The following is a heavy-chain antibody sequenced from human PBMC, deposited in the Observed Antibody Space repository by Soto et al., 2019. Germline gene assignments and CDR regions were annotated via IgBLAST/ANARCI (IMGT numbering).Heavy chain of an antibody. CDR1: GFNFNSYG. D-gene: IGHD2-15*01. V-gene: IGHV3-23*01. CDR2: ISGSGGIT. Sequence: PGGSLRLSCAASGFNFNSYGMSWFRQAPGKGLEWVSSISGSGGITYYADSVKGRLTISRDNSKNRLHLKMNSLRAEDTAVYYCARYRGTYPHWYFELCGRGSLVIFSS. CDR3: ARYRGTYPHWYFEL. J-gene: IGHJ2*01.